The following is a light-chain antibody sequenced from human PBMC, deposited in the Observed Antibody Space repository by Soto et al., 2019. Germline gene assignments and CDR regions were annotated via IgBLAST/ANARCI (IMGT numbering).Light chain of an antibody. J-gene: IGKJ4*01. CDR3: QKYNSVPLT. V-gene: IGKV3-15*01. CDR2: GAS. CDR1: QSISDT. Sequence: EIVMTQSPATLSVSPGGRATLSCRASQSISDTLAWYQQKPGQAPRLLIHGASTRATGIPSRFSGSGSGTDFTLTISSLQPEDVATYYCQKYNSVPLTFGGGTKVDIK.